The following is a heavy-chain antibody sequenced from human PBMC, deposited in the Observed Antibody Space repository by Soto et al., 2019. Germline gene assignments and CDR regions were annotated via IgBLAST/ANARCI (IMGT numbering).Heavy chain of an antibody. J-gene: IGHJ3*02. CDR3: ARDALYYYDTSGYYTFDI. V-gene: IGHV2-70*04. D-gene: IGHD3-22*01. Sequence: SGPTLVNPTQTLSLTCTFSGLSLSTSGMRVSWIRQPPGKALEWLARIDWDDDKFYSTSLKTRLTISKDTSKNQVVLTMTNMDPVDTATFYFARDALYYYDTSGYYTFDIWGQGTMVTVSS. CDR2: IDWDDDK. CDR1: GLSLSTSGMR.